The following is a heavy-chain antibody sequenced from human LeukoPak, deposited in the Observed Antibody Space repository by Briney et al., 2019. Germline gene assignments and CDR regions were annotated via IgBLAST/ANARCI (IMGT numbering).Heavy chain of an antibody. CDR3: AKHGDSSGWHYYFDY. J-gene: IGHJ4*02. CDR2: ISGSGGST. V-gene: IGHV3-23*01. Sequence: HSGGSLRLSCAASGFTVSSNYMSWVRQAPGKGLEWVSVISGSGGSTDHADSVKGRFTISRDNSKNTLYLQMNSLRAEDTAVYYCAKHGDSSGWHYYFDYWGQGTLVTVSS. D-gene: IGHD6-19*01. CDR1: GFTVSSNY.